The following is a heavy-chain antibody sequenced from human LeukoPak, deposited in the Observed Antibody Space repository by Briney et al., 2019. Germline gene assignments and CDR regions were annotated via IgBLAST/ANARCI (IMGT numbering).Heavy chain of an antibody. D-gene: IGHD6-13*01. V-gene: IGHV3-23*01. CDR1: GYSISSGYY. J-gene: IGHJ4*02. CDR2: ISGSGGST. CDR3: AKDRQYSSSWYVDY. Sequence: ETLSLTCTVSGYSISSGYYWGWIRQPPGKGLEWVSAISGSGGSTYCADSVKGRFTISRDNSKNTLYLQMNSLRAEDTAVYYCAKDRQYSSSWYVDYWGQGTLVTVSS.